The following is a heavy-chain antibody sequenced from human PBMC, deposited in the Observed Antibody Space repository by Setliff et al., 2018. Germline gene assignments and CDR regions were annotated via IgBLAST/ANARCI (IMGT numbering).Heavy chain of an antibody. CDR3: ARDEGSSYFYGMDV. J-gene: IGHJ6*02. CDR2: MNANSGNA. D-gene: IGHD6-13*01. Sequence: ASVKVSCKAFGYSFTSYDINWVRQAPGQGLEWMGWMNANSGNAGCAQKFQGRVTLTRDTSIGTAYMELNSLRYEDTAIYYCARDEGSSYFYGMDVWGQGTTVTVSS. V-gene: IGHV1-8*01. CDR1: GYSFTSYD.